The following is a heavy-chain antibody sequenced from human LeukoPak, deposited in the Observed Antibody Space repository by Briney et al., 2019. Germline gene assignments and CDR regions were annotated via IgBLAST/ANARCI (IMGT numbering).Heavy chain of an antibody. J-gene: IGHJ4*02. Sequence: GGSLTLSCVASGFTLTSNRMNWVRQAPGKGLEWVSYISSSSSTIYYADSVRGRFTISRDNAKNSLYLQMNSLRDEDTAVYYCARVPELCGGDCYSFFDYWGQGTLVTVSS. CDR3: ARVPELCGGDCYSFFDY. CDR2: ISSSSSTI. V-gene: IGHV3-48*02. D-gene: IGHD2-21*02. CDR1: GFTLTSNR.